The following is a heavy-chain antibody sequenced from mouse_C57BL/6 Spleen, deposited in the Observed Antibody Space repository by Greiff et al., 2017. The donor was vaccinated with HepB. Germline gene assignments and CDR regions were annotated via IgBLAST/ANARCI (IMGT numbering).Heavy chain of an antibody. D-gene: IGHD2-1*01. J-gene: IGHJ3*01. CDR2: INPNNGGT. V-gene: IGHV1-26*01. CDR3: ARYGNSFAY. CDR1: GYTFTDYY. Sequence: EVQLQQSGPELVKPGASVKISCKASGYTFTDYYMNWVKQSHGKSLEWIGDINPNNGGTSYNQKFKGKATLTVDKSSSTAYMELRSLTSEDSAVYYCARYGNSFAYWGQGTLVTVSA.